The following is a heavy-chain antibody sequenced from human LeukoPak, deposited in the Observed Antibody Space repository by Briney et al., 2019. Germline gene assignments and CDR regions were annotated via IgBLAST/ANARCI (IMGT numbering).Heavy chain of an antibody. CDR2: IRYDGSNK. CDR1: GFTFSNYG. J-gene: IGHJ4*02. CDR3: ARDTGSDTAMVLDY. Sequence: GGSLRLSCVASGFTFSNYGMHWVRQAAGKGLEWVTFIRYDGSNKNYADSVKGRFTISRDNSKNTLYPQMNSLRAEDTAVYYCARDTGSDTAMVLDYWGQGTLVTVSS. V-gene: IGHV3-30*02. D-gene: IGHD5-18*01.